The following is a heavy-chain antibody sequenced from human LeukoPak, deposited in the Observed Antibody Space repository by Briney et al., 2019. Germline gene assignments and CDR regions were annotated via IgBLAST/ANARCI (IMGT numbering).Heavy chain of an antibody. CDR1: GYTFTSYD. CDR2: MNPNSGNT. J-gene: IGHJ4*02. Sequence: GASVKVSCKASGYTFTSYDINWVRQATGQGLEWMGWMNPNSGNTGYAQKFQGRVTMTRNTSISTAYMELRSLRSDDTAVYYCARDLVTMVRGVMGYWGQGTLVTVSS. V-gene: IGHV1-8*02. CDR3: ARDLVTMVRGVMGY. D-gene: IGHD3-10*01.